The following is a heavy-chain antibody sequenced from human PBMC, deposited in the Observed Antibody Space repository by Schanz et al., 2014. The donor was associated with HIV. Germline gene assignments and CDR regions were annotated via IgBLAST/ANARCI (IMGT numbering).Heavy chain of an antibody. CDR3: ASPLLYDSLDV. CDR2: ISYDGSNK. J-gene: IGHJ6*02. Sequence: QVQLVESGGGVVQPGRSLRLSCAASGFTFSSYGMHWVRQAPGKGLEWVAVISYDGSNKYYADSVKGRFTISRDISKNTLYLQMNSLRAEDTAVYYCASPLLYDSLDVWGQGTTVTVSS. V-gene: IGHV3-30*03. D-gene: IGHD3-22*01. CDR1: GFTFSSYG.